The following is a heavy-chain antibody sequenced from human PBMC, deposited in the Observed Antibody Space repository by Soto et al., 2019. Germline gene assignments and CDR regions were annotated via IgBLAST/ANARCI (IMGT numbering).Heavy chain of an antibody. D-gene: IGHD4-17*01. CDR3: ARRLRGAFDI. Sequence: SETLSLTCTVSGCSISSGGYYWSWIRQHPGKGLEWIGYIYYSGGTYYNPSLKSRVTISVDTSKNQFSLKLSSVTAADTAVYYCARRLRGAFDIWGQGTMVTVSS. CDR2: IYYSGGT. V-gene: IGHV4-31*03. J-gene: IGHJ3*02. CDR1: GCSISSGGYY.